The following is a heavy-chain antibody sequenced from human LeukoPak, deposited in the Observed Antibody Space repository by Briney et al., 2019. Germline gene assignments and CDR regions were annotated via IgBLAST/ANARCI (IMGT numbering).Heavy chain of an antibody. CDR2: IKQDGSEK. J-gene: IGHJ4*02. CDR3: ARRGDYGDY. V-gene: IGHV3-7*01. Sequence: GGPLRLSCAASGFTFSGYWMSWVRQAPGKGLEWVANIKQDGSEKYYVDSVKGRFTISRDNAKNSLYLQMNSLRAEDTAVYYCARRGDYGDYWGQGTLVTVSS. CDR1: GFTFSGYW.